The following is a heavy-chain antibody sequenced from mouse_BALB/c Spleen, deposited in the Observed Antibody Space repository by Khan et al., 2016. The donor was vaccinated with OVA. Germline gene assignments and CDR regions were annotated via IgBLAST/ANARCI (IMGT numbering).Heavy chain of an antibody. J-gene: IGHJ4*01. V-gene: IGHV2-6-7*01. CDR3: AREIYYDYAYYYAMDY. D-gene: IGHD2-4*01. CDR1: GFSLTGYG. Sequence: QVQLKESGPGLVAPSQSLSITCTVSGFSLTGYGVNWVRQPPGKGLEWLGMIWGDGSTDYNSALKSRLSISKDNSKSQVFLQMNSLQTDDTARYYCAREIYYDYAYYYAMDYWGQGTSVTVSS. CDR2: IWGDGST.